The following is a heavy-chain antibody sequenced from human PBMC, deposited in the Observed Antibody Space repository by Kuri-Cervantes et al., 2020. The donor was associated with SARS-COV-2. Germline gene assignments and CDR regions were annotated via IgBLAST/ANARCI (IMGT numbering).Heavy chain of an antibody. CDR2: IYYNGST. J-gene: IGHJ5*02. V-gene: IGHV4-30-4*01. D-gene: IGHD5-18*01. CDR3: ASLSGYSYGFGWFDP. Sequence: YWSWIRQPPGKGMEWIGYIYYNGSTYYNPSLKSRVTISVDTSKNQFSLRLSSVTAADTAVYYGASLSGYSYGFGWFDPWGQGTLVTVSS. CDR1: Y.